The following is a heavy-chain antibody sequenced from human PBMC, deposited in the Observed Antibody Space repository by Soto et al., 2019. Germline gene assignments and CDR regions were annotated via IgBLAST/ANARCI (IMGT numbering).Heavy chain of an antibody. J-gene: IGHJ6*02. CDR1: GFTFGDYA. Sequence: PGGSLRLSCTASGFTFGDYAMSWVRQAPGKGLEWVGFIRSKAYGGTTEYAASVKGRFTISRDDSKSIAYLQTNSLKTEDTAVYYCTYSSGYYYYGMDVWGQGTTVTVSS. V-gene: IGHV3-49*04. D-gene: IGHD3-22*01. CDR3: TYSSGYYYYGMDV. CDR2: IRSKAYGGTT.